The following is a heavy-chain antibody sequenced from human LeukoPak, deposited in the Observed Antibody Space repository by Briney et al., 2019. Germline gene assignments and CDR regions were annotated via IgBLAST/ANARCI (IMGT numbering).Heavy chain of an antibody. J-gene: IGHJ4*02. CDR1: GFTFSSYW. CDR2: INKDGGEK. D-gene: IGHD1-26*01. V-gene: IGHV3-7*03. CDR3: VKDSPPRYSGSPPAY. Sequence: GGSLGLSCAASGFTFSSYWMSWVRQAPGKGLEWVANINKDGGEKYYVDSVKGRFTISRDNAKNSLYLQMNSLRADDTAVYYCVKDSPPRYSGSPPAYWGQGTLVTISS.